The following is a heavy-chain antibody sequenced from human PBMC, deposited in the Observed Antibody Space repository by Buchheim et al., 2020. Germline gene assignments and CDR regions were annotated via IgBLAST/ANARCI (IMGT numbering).Heavy chain of an antibody. J-gene: IGHJ6*02. CDR1: GGSISSYY. CDR2: IYYSGST. D-gene: IGHD3-3*01. CDR3: ARDLTPHYDFWSGYYGYYGMDV. V-gene: IGHV4-59*01. Sequence: QVQLQESGPGLVKPSETLSLTCTVSGGSISSYYWSWIRQPPGKGLEWIGYIYYSGSTNYNPSLKSRGTISVDTSKNQVYLKLSSVTAADTAVYYCARDLTPHYDFWSGYYGYYGMDVWGQGTT.